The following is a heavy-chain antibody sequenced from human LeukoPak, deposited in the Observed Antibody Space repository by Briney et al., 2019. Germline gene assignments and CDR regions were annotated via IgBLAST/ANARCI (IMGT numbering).Heavy chain of an antibody. Sequence: ASVKVSCKASGYTFTSYGISWVRQARGHGLEWLGWISAYNGNTNYAKKRQGRVTMTTDTSTSTAYMELRSLRSDDTAVYYCARGGEIVVVTATLDYWGQGTLVTVSS. V-gene: IGHV1-18*01. CDR2: ISAYNGNT. CDR1: GYTFTSYG. J-gene: IGHJ4*02. D-gene: IGHD2-21*02. CDR3: ARGGEIVVVTATLDY.